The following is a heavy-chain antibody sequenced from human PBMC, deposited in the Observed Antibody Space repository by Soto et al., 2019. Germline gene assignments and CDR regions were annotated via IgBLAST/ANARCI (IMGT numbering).Heavy chain of an antibody. CDR2: ISSSSSFI. CDR1: GFTFGSYS. D-gene: IGHD1-7*01. CDR3: AVGEETGTPYFGN. J-gene: IGHJ4*02. V-gene: IGHV3-21*01. Sequence: ESGGGLVKPGGSLRLSGTASGFTFGSYSMNWVRRAPGKGLEWVSSISSSSSFIYSAGSVKGRFTISRDNAKNSLYLQMNSLRAEDTAVYYCAVGEETGTPYFGNWGQGTLVTVSS.